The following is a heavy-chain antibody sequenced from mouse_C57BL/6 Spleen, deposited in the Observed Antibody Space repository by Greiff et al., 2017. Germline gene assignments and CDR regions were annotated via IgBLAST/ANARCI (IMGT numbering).Heavy chain of an antibody. J-gene: IGHJ1*03. Sequence: VQLQQPGAELVKPGASVKMSCKASGYTFTSYWINWVKQRPGQGLEWIGDIYPGSGSTKYNEKFKNKATLTVDTSSSTAYMQLSSLTSEDSAVYYGAKDGGITTDHVYFDVWGTVTTVTVAS. CDR2: IYPGSGST. CDR1: GYTFTSYW. CDR3: AKDGGITTDHVYFDV. D-gene: IGHD1-1*01. V-gene: IGHV1-55*01.